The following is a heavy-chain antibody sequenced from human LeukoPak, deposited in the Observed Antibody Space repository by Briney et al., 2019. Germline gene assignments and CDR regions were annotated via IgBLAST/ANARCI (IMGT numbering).Heavy chain of an antibody. CDR1: GYTFTTYN. D-gene: IGHD3-16*01. CDR2: ISGYNGNT. Sequence: ASVKVSCKASGYTFTTYNINWVRQAPGQGLEWMGWISGYNGNTNYAQKLQGRVTMTTDTSTSTAYMEPRSLKSDDTAVYYCARARFLFGYYYYMDVWGKGTTVTISS. V-gene: IGHV1-18*01. J-gene: IGHJ6*03. CDR3: ARARFLFGYYYYMDV.